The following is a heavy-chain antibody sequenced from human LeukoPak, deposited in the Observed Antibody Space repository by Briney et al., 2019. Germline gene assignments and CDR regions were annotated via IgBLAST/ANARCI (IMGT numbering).Heavy chain of an antibody. CDR1: GGSISNTNW. Sequence: SETLSLTCGVSGGSISNTNWWSWVRQPSGQGLEWIGEISLTGLTHYNPSLESRVTVSLDKSKNQLSLNLTSVTAADTAVYYCSRENGAFSPFGYWGQGTLVTVLS. J-gene: IGHJ4*02. V-gene: IGHV4-4*02. CDR3: SRENGAFSPFGY. CDR2: ISLTGLT. D-gene: IGHD2-8*01.